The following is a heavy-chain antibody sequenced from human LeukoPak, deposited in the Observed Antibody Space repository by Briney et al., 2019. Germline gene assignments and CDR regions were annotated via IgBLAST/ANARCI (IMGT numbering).Heavy chain of an antibody. CDR3: AREVFEGQRQSDAFDV. J-gene: IGHJ3*01. CDR2: VNGPGDWT. CDR1: GFTFSSHW. Sequence: GGSLRLSCAASGFTFSSHWMHWVRQAPGEGLVWVSRVNGPGDWTHYADSVRGRFIISRDNAENTISLQMNNLRAEDTAVYFCAREVFEGQRQSDAFDVWGQGTMVTISS. V-gene: IGHV3-74*01. D-gene: IGHD6-25*01.